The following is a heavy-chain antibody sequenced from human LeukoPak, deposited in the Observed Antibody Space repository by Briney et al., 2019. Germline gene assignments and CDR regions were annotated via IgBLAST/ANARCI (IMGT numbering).Heavy chain of an antibody. CDR3: ARGRGLGYCSSTSCYYSNWFDP. J-gene: IGHJ5*02. V-gene: IGHV4-34*01. D-gene: IGHD2-2*01. Sequence: SETLSLTCAVYGGSFSGYYWSWTRQPPGKGLEWIGEINHSGTTNYNPSLKSRVTISVDTSKNQFSLKLSSVTAADTAVYYCARGRGLGYCSSTSCYYSNWFDPWGQGTLVTVSS. CDR1: GGSFSGYY. CDR2: INHSGTT.